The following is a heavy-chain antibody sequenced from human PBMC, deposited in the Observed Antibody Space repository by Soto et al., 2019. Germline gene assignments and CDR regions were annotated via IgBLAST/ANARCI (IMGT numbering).Heavy chain of an antibody. V-gene: IGHV3-53*02. CDR1: GFTDSTNY. D-gene: IGHD3-22*01. Sequence: EVQLVETGGALIQPGRSLRLSCAASGFTDSTNYMSWVRQAPGKGLEWVSVIYSGGNTYYSDSVKGRFSMSRDSSKNTLYLQMNGLRAEDTGVYYCRRGSSDDSGILRVDYWGQGTLVTVSS. J-gene: IGHJ4*02. CDR3: RRGSSDDSGILRVDY. CDR2: IYSGGNT.